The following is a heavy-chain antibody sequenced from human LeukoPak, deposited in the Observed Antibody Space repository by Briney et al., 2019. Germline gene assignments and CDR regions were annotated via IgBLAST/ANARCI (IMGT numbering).Heavy chain of an antibody. Sequence: SGGSLRLSCAASGFTFSSYAMSWVRQAPGKGLEWVSAISGSGGSTYYADSVKGRFTISRDNSKNTLYLQMNSLRAEDTAVYYCAKASLTYSSGWYYFDYWGQGTLVTVSS. CDR1: GFTFSSYA. CDR3: AKASLTYSSGWYYFDY. CDR2: ISGSGGST. D-gene: IGHD6-19*01. J-gene: IGHJ4*02. V-gene: IGHV3-23*01.